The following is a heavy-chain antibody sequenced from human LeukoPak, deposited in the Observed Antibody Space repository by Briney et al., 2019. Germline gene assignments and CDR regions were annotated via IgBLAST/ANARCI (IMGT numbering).Heavy chain of an antibody. D-gene: IGHD5-18*01. CDR2: ISGSGGST. CDR3: AKDLVHTSPDFVDTAMVAFDY. V-gene: IGHV3-23*01. J-gene: IGHJ4*02. Sequence: PGGSLRLPCAASGFTFSSYAMSWVRQAPGKGLEWVSAISGSGGSTYYADSVKGRFTISRDNSKNTLYLQMNSLRAEDTAVYYCAKDLVHTSPDFVDTAMVAFDYWGQGTLVTVSS. CDR1: GFTFSSYA.